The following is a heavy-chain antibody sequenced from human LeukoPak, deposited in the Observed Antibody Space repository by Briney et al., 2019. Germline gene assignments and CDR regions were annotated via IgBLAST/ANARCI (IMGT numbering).Heavy chain of an antibody. CDR1: GLGFGSHW. D-gene: IGHD2-15*01. Sequence: GGSLRLSCAASGLGFGSHWMSWVRQAPGRGLEWVANINQEGDTVNYVDSVKGRFSISRDNANNALFLQMHSLRVEDTAIYYCATKFPYCGDGSCALGGQGAQVTVSS. V-gene: IGHV3-7*01. J-gene: IGHJ4*02. CDR2: INQEGDTV. CDR3: ATKFPYCGDGSCAL.